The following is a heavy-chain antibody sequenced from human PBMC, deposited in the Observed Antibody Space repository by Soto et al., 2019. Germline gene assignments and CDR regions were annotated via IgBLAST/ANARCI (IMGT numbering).Heavy chain of an antibody. CDR2: IYSGGST. CDR1: GFTVSSNY. J-gene: IGHJ4*02. Sequence: EVQLVESGGGLVQPGGSLRLSCAASGFTVSSNYMSWVRQAPGKGLEWVSVIYSGGSTYYADSVTGRFTISRDNPKXXQXLQRNSRRAEDTAVYYCARASRKYYDSSGYVYYCDCWGQGTLVTVSS. CDR3: ARASRKYYDSSGYVYYCDC. D-gene: IGHD3-22*01. V-gene: IGHV3-66*01.